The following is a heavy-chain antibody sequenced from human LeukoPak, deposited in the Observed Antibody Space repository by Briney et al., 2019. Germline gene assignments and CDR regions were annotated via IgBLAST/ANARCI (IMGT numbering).Heavy chain of an antibody. CDR2: LNSDGSST. CDR3: ARDFRITMVRGER. Sequence: GGSLRLSCAASGFTFSSYWMHWVRQAPGKGLVWVSRLNSDGSSTSYADSVKGRFTISRDNAKNTLYLQMNSLRAEDTAVYYCARDFRITMVRGERWGQGTLVTVSS. J-gene: IGHJ4*02. CDR1: GFTFSSYW. V-gene: IGHV3-74*01. D-gene: IGHD3-10*01.